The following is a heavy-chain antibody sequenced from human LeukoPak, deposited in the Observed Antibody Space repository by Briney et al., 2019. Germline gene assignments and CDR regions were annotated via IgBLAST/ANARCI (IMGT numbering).Heavy chain of an antibody. CDR3: ARLGRVTDAFDI. V-gene: IGHV4-59*01. CDR2: IYNSGST. D-gene: IGHD3-16*01. J-gene: IGHJ3*02. CDR1: GGSISSYY. Sequence: SETLSLTCTVSGGSISSYYWSWIRQPPGKGLEWIGYIYNSGSTNYNPSLKSRVTISVDTSKNQFSLKLSSVTAADTAVYYCARLGRVTDAFDIWGQGTMVTVSS.